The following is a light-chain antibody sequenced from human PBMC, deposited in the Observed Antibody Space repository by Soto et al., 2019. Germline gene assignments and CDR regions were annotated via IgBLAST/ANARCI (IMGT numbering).Light chain of an antibody. CDR2: GAS. CDR1: QSVSSTY. V-gene: IGKV3-20*01. J-gene: IGKJ1*01. CDR3: QQYGNSRWT. Sequence: EVVLTQSPGTLSLSPGERATLSCRASQSVSSTYLAWYQQKPGQAPRLLIYGASSRATGIPDRFSGSGSETDFTLTISRLEPEDLAVYYCQQYGNSRWTFGQGTKVEIK.